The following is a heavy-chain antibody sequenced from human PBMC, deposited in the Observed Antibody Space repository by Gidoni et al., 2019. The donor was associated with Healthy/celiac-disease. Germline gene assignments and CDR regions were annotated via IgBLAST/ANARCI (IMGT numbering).Heavy chain of an antibody. Sequence: QVQLVESGGGLVKPGGSLRLSCAASGFTCSDYYMSWIRQAPGKGLEWVSYISSSSSYTNYADSVKGRFTISRDNAKNSLYLQMNSLRAEDTAVYYCASTVTSNWFDPWGQGTLVTVSS. CDR3: ASTVTSNWFDP. V-gene: IGHV3-11*05. CDR2: ISSSSSYT. D-gene: IGHD4-17*01. CDR1: GFTCSDYY. J-gene: IGHJ5*02.